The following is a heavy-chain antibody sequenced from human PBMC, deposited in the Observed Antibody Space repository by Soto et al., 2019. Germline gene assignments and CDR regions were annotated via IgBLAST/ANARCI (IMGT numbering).Heavy chain of an antibody. CDR1: GFTVSSNY. CDR2: IYSGGST. D-gene: IGHD1-26*01. J-gene: IGHJ6*02. Sequence: GGSLRLSCAASGFTVSSNYMSWVRQAPGKGLEWVSVIYSGGSTYYADSVKGRFTISRDNSKNTLYLQMNSLRAEDTAVYYCARRPSVGYYYYGMDVWGQGTTVTVSS. V-gene: IGHV3-53*01. CDR3: ARRPSVGYYYYGMDV.